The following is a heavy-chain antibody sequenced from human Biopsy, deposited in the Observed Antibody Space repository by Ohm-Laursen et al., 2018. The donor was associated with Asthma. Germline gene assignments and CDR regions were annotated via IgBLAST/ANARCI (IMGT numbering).Heavy chain of an antibody. J-gene: IGHJ2*01. CDR2: IDPNSGGT. Sequence: ASVKVSCKPSGYPFTDYYVHWVRQAPGQGLEWMGRIDPNSGGTNYAQKFLGRVTMTRDTSVNTAFMVLSRLRSDDKAVYYCARIKIRIGAGTDRYFDLWGRGTLVTVSS. CDR1: GYPFTDYY. CDR3: ARIKIRIGAGTDRYFDL. V-gene: IGHV1-2*06. D-gene: IGHD3-16*01.